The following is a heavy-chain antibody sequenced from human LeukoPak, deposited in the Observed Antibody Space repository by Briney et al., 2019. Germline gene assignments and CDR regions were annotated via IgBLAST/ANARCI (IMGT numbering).Heavy chain of an antibody. CDR1: GFTFSSYS. D-gene: IGHD6-13*01. J-gene: IGHJ4*02. CDR3: ARGLGIAAAGTVRY. Sequence: GGSLRLSCAASGFTFSSYSINWVRQAPGKGLEWVSSISSSSSYIYYADSVKGRFTISRDNAKNSLYLQMNSLRAEDTAVYYCARGLGIAAAGTVRYWGQGTLVTVSS. V-gene: IGHV3-21*01. CDR2: ISSSSSYI.